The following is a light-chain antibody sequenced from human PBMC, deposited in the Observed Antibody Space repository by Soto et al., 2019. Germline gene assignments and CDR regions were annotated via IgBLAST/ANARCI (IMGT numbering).Light chain of an antibody. CDR2: ANT. V-gene: IGLV1-40*01. CDR1: NSNIGAGSG. CDR3: QSFDSSLTGLI. Sequence: QPVLTQPPSVSGAPGQRVTISCTGNNSNIGAGSGVNWYQQFPDRAPKLLIYANTHRPSGVPDRFSGSTSATSASLAITGLQTQDEADYYCQSFDSSLTGLIFGGGTKVTGL. J-gene: IGLJ2*01.